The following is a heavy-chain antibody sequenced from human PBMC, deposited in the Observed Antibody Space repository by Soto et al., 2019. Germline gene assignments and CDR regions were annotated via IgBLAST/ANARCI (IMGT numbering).Heavy chain of an antibody. CDR1: GFTFSSYW. Sequence: EVQLVESGGGLVQPGGSLRLSCAASGFTFSSYWMHWVGQAPGKGLVWVSRIYTDGSRTNYADSVKGRFTISRDNAKNTLYLQINSLRAEDTAVYYCARGLMHLYGMDVWGQGTTVTVSS. D-gene: IGHD3-16*01. CDR2: IYTDGSRT. V-gene: IGHV3-74*01. J-gene: IGHJ6*02. CDR3: ARGLMHLYGMDV.